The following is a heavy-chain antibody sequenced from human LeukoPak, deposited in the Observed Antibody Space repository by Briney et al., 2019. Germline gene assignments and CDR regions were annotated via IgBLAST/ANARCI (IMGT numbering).Heavy chain of an antibody. CDR3: TRQWHTPSDY. CDR1: GFIFNDYW. CDR2: INGDGSST. J-gene: IGHJ4*02. V-gene: IGHV3-74*01. Sequence: GGSLRLSCAASGFIFNDYWMHWVRQAPGEGPLWLSRINGDGSSTSYTHSVQGRFIISRDNAKNTLYLQMNSLRAEDTAVYYCTRQWHTPSDYWGQGTLSPSHQ. D-gene: IGHD6-19*01.